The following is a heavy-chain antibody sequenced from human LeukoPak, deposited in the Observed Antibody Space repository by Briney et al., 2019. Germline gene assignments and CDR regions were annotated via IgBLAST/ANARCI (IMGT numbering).Heavy chain of an antibody. CDR2: IYYSGST. J-gene: IGHJ5*02. Sequence: PSETLSLTCTVSGGSINSGDYYWSWIRQPPGKGLEWIGYIYYSGSTYYNPSLKSRVTISVDTSKNQFSLKLSSVTAADTAVYYCARPYDSSGYTDWLDPWGQGTLVTVSS. CDR1: GGSINSGDYY. V-gene: IGHV4-30-4*02. D-gene: IGHD3-22*01. CDR3: ARPYDSSGYTDWLDP.